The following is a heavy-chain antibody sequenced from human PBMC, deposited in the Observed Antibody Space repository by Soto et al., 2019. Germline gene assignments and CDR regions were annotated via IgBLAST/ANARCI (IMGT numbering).Heavy chain of an antibody. V-gene: IGHV1-69*13. CDR1: GGTFSSYA. D-gene: IGHD3-3*01. CDR3: ARGSLLYYDFWSGYLDV. Sequence: SVKVSCKASGGTFSSYAISWVRQAPGQGLEWMGGIIPIFGTANYAQKFQGRVTITADESTSTAYMELSSLRSEDTAVYYCARGSLLYYDFWSGYLDVWGQGTTVTVSS. J-gene: IGHJ6*02. CDR2: IIPIFGTA.